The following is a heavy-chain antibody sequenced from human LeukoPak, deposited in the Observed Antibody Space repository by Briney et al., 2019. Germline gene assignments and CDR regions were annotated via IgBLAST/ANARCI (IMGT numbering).Heavy chain of an antibody. D-gene: IGHD4-17*01. V-gene: IGHV1-46*01. CDR2: INPSGGST. CDR3: ARDREDYGDIDY. J-gene: IGHJ4*02. CDR1: GYTFTGYY. Sequence: ASVKVSCKASGYTFTGYYMHWVRQAPGQGLEWMGIINPSGGSTSYAQKFQGRVTMTRDTSTSTVYMELSSLRSEDTAVYYCARDREDYGDIDYWGQGTLVTVSS.